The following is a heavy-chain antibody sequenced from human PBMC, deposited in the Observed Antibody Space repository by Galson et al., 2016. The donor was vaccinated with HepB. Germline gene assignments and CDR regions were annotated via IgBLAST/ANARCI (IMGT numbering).Heavy chain of an antibody. Sequence: SLRLSCAASGFIFSNYAMNWVRQAPGKGLEWVSSISGAGGSTYYAGSVKGRFTISRDNSKNTLFLQMSSLRVEDTAVYFCAKDSRLKPSYHQHWGQGTLATVSS. D-gene: IGHD5-18*01. V-gene: IGHV3-23*01. J-gene: IGHJ4*02. CDR3: AKDSRLKPSYHQH. CDR1: GFIFSNYA. CDR2: ISGAGGST.